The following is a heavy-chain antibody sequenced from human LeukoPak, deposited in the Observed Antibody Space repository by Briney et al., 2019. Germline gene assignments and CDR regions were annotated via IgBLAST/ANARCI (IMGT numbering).Heavy chain of an antibody. CDR1: GFTVSSNY. D-gene: IGHD4-23*01. V-gene: IGHV3-66*01. CDR2: IYSGGST. CDR3: VRGDYGGNSYYYYYMDV. J-gene: IGHJ6*03. Sequence: GGSLRLSCAASGFTVSSNYMSWVRQAPGKGLEWVSVIYSGGSTYYADSVKGRFTISRDNSKNTLYLQMNSLRAEDTAVYYCVRGDYGGNSYYYYYMDVWGKGTTVTISS.